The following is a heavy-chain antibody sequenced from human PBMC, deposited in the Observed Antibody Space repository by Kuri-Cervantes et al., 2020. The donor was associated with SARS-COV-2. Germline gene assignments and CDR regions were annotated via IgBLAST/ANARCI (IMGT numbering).Heavy chain of an antibody. CDR3: ARVDPRTDAYNHYYYGMDV. V-gene: IGHV3-53*01. CDR2: IYSGGNT. D-gene: IGHD5-24*01. Sequence: GESLKISCAASGFAVRSTYMAWVRQAPAKGLECVSVIYSGGNTYYADSVKGRFTISRDNVKNSLYLQMNSLRAEDTAVYFCARVDPRTDAYNHYYYGMDVWGQGTTVTVSS. J-gene: IGHJ6*02. CDR1: GFAVRSTY.